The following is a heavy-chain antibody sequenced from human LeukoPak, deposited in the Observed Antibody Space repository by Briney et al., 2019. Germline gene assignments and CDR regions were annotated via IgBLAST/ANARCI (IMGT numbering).Heavy chain of an antibody. J-gene: IGHJ4*02. CDR2: ITGGGNYM. V-gene: IGHV3-21*01. CDR1: GFTFTSYS. Sequence: PGGSLRLSCAASGFTFTSYSLNWVRQAPGKGLEWVSSITGGGNYMYYADSVKGRFTISRDNAENSLYLQMNSLRAEDTAVYYCASFRGGWGQGTLVTVSS. CDR3: ASFRGG. D-gene: IGHD3-10*01.